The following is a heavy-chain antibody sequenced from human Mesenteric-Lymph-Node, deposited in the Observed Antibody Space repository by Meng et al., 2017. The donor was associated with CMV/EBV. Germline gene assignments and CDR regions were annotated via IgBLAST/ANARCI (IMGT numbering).Heavy chain of an antibody. V-gene: IGHV1-69*06. CDR2: IIPMVGTR. J-gene: IGHJ4*02. CDR1: GGSFRSYA. D-gene: IGHD6-13*01. CDR3: AREGSSSWFVDH. Sequence: SVKVSCKASGGSFRSYAISWVRQAPGKGLEWMGGIIPMVGTRNYAQKFQGRVTISADTSTRTAYMELTRLRSEDTAVYYCAREGSSSWFVDHWGQGTLVTVSS.